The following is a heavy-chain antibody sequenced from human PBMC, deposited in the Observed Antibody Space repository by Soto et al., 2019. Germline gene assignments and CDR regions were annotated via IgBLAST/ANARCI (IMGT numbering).Heavy chain of an antibody. CDR1: GGTFTSYG. Sequence: QVQLVQSGAEVKKPGSSVKVSCRASGGTFTSYGISWVRQAPGQGLEWMGGILPLAKTVKYAQKFQGRVTITADESTRTMYMELSSLRSEDTAPYYCATSGTGAWGQGTLITVSS. D-gene: IGHD7-27*01. CDR3: ATSGTGA. CDR2: ILPLAKTV. J-gene: IGHJ5*02. V-gene: IGHV1-69*12.